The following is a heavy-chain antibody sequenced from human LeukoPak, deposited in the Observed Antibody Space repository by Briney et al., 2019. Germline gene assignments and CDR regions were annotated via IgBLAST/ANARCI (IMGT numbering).Heavy chain of an antibody. Sequence: GGSLRLSCAASGFTFSSYSMNWVRQAPGKGLERVSPISSSSSYIYYADSVKGRFTISRDNAKNSLYLQMNSLRAEDTAVYYCARVCGPRDYGDPLDIWGQGTMVTVSS. V-gene: IGHV3-21*01. J-gene: IGHJ3*02. CDR3: ARVCGPRDYGDPLDI. CDR2: ISSSSSYI. D-gene: IGHD4-17*01. CDR1: GFTFSSYS.